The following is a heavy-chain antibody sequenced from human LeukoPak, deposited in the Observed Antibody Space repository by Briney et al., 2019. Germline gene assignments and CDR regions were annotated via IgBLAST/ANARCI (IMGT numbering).Heavy chain of an antibody. Sequence: GGSLRLSCAASGFTFSSYSMNWVRQAPGKGVEWVSSISSSSSYIYYADSVKGRFTISRDNAKNSLYLQMNSLRAEDTAVYYCASNGGSSWYEYYYYYGMDVWGQGTTVTVSS. CDR2: ISSSSSYI. J-gene: IGHJ6*02. CDR1: GFTFSSYS. V-gene: IGHV3-21*01. CDR3: ASNGGSSWYEYYYYYGMDV. D-gene: IGHD6-13*01.